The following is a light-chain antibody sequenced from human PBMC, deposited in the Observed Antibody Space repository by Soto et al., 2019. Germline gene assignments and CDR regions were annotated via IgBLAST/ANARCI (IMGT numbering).Light chain of an antibody. CDR3: QQRSNSYT. Sequence: PGERATLSCKASQSVSSYLAWYQQKPGQAPRLLIYDASNRATGIPARFSGSGSGTDFTLTISSLEPEDFAVYYCQQRSNSYTFGQGTKLEIK. J-gene: IGKJ2*01. CDR2: DAS. CDR1: QSVSSY. V-gene: IGKV3-11*01.